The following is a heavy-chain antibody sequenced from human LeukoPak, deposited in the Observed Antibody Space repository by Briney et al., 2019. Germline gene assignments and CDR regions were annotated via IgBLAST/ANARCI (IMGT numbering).Heavy chain of an antibody. D-gene: IGHD3-22*01. V-gene: IGHV1-18*01. CDR2: ISAYNGNT. Sequence: ASVKVSCKASGYTFTSYGISWVRQAPGQGLEWMGWISAYNGNTNYAQKLQGRVTMTTGTSTSTAYMELRSLRSDDTAVYYCARAVLDYYDSSGYLDYWGQGTLVTVSS. CDR1: GYTFTSYG. J-gene: IGHJ4*02. CDR3: ARAVLDYYDSSGYLDY.